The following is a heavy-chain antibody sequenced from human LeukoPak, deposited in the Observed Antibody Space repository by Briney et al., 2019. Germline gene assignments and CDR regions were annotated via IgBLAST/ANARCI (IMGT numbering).Heavy chain of an antibody. J-gene: IGHJ6*02. V-gene: IGHV4-39*01. D-gene: IGHD1-26*01. CDR3: ARLLGPVGYYGMDV. CDR2: IYYSGTT. CDR1: GCSISSSSYY. Sequence: SETLSLTCTVSGCSISSSSYYWVWIRQPPGKGLEWIGRIYYSGTTYYNPSLKSRVTISVDTYKNQFSLKLTSVTAADTAVYYCARLLGPVGYYGMDVWGQGTTVTVSS.